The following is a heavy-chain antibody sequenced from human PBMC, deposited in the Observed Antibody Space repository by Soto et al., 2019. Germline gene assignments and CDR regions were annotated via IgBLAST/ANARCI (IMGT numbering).Heavy chain of an antibody. J-gene: IGHJ5*02. CDR3: ARDRFGYDSNWFDP. CDR2: ISAYNGNT. CDR1: GYTFTSYG. V-gene: IGHV1-18*01. Sequence: ASVKVSWKASGYTFTSYGISWVRQAPGQGLEWMGWISAYNGNTNYAQKLQGRVTMTTDTSTSTAYMELRSLRSDDTAVYYCARDRFGYDSNWFDPWGQGTLVTVSS. D-gene: IGHD5-12*01.